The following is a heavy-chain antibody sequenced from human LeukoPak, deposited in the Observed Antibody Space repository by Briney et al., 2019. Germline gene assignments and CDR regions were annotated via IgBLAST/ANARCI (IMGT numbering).Heavy chain of an antibody. CDR1: GGSISSSSYS. CDR3: ARLRFDFWSGYTHPYFDY. Sequence: SETLSLTCTVSGGSISSSSYSWGWIRQPPGKGLEWIGSIYYSGTTYYNPSLKSRVTISVDTSKIQFSLTLSSVAATDTAVYFCARLRFDFWSGYTHPYFDYWGQGTLVTVSS. V-gene: IGHV4-39*01. J-gene: IGHJ4*02. CDR2: IYYSGTT. D-gene: IGHD3-3*01.